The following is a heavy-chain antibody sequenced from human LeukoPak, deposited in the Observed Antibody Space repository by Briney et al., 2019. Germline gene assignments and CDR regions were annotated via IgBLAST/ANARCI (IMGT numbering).Heavy chain of an antibody. CDR1: GYTFSGYF. V-gene: IGHV1-2*06. CDR3: ARDYGGKSDY. CDR2: IYPHSGAT. J-gene: IGHJ4*02. D-gene: IGHD4-23*01. Sequence: ASVKVSCKASGYTFSGYFLHWVRQAPGQGLEWMGRIYPHSGATVYAQRFQGRVTLTRDTSISTAYMEVSSLTSDDTAVYYCARDYGGKSDYWGQGTLVTVSS.